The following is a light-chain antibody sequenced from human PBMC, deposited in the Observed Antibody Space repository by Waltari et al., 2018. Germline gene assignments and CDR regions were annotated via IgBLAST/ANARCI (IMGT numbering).Light chain of an antibody. V-gene: IGKV1-5*03. CDR3: QQYNSYPWT. Sequence: DIQMTQSPSTLSASVGDGVTITCRASQSIITWLTWYQQKPGKAPKRLIYKASSLESGVPSRFSGSGSGTEFALSISSLQPDDLATYDGQQYNSYPWTFGQGTKLEI. J-gene: IGKJ1*01. CDR2: KAS. CDR1: QSIITW.